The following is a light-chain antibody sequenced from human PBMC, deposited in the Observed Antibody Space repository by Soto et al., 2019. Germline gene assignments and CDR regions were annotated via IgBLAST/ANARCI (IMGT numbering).Light chain of an antibody. Sequence: EIVMTQSPVALSVSPGERAALSCRASQSVGRNFAWYQQRPGQAPRALIYGTSTRATGVPARFSGSGSGTDFTLTISSLQSEDFAVYYCQQYNNGPYTFGQGTRLEIK. J-gene: IGKJ2*01. CDR3: QQYNNGPYT. V-gene: IGKV3-15*01. CDR1: QSVGRN. CDR2: GTS.